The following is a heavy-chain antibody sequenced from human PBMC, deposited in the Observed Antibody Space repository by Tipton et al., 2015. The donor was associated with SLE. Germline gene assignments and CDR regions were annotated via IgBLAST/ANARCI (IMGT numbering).Heavy chain of an antibody. D-gene: IGHD2-2*01. CDR1: GGSISIGGYY. CDR3: ARAEYCSSTSCSYYMDV. J-gene: IGHJ6*03. Sequence: TLSLTCTDSGGSISIGGYYWSWIRQPPGKGLEWIGYIYYSGRTNYNPSLKSRVTISVETSKNQFSLKLSSVTAADTAVYYCARAEYCSSTSCSYYMDVWGKGTTVTVSS. CDR2: IYYSGRT. V-gene: IGHV4-61*08.